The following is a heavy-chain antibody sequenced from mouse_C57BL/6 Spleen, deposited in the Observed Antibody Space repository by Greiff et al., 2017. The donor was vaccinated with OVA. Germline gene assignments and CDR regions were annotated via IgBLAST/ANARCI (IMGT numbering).Heavy chain of an antibody. CDR2: IDPSDSYT. CDR1: GYTFTSYW. D-gene: IGHD1-1*01. J-gene: IGHJ2*01. CDR3: ARPSYYGSSYPYFDY. Sequence: QVQLKESGAELVKPGASVKLSCKASGYTFTSYWMQWVKQRPGQGLEWIGEIDPSDSYTNYNQKFKGKATLTVDTSSSTAYMQLSSLTSEDSAVYYCARPSYYGSSYPYFDYWGQGTTLTVSS. V-gene: IGHV1-50*01.